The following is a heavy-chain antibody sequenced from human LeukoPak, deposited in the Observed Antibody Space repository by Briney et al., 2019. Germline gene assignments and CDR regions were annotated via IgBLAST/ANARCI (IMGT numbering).Heavy chain of an antibody. CDR1: GFTFSSYG. Sequence: GGSLRLSCAASGFTFSSYGMSWVRQAPGKGLEWVSGISGSGGSTYYADSVKGRFTISRDNSKNTLYLQMNSLRAEDTAVYYCARDLSRWLQKGAPFDYWGQGTLVTVSS. J-gene: IGHJ4*02. D-gene: IGHD5-24*01. CDR3: ARDLSRWLQKGAPFDY. V-gene: IGHV3-23*01. CDR2: ISGSGGST.